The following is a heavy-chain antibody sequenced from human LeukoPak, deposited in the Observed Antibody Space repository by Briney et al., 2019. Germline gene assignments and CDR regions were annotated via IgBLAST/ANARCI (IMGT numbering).Heavy chain of an antibody. V-gene: IGHV3-11*01. CDR1: GFTFTDYY. Sequence: GGSLTLSCAASGFTFTDYYMSWIRQPPGKGPEWVSYISHTGNSIRYADSVKGRFTISSDNAKHSVSLQMNSLGAEDTAVYYCARARDSASGWFDPWGQGTLVTVSS. J-gene: IGHJ5*02. CDR3: ARARDSASGWFDP. CDR2: ISHTGNSI.